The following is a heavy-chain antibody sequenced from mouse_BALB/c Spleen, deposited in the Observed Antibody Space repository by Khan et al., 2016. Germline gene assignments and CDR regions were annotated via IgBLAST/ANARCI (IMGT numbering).Heavy chain of an antibody. V-gene: IGHV1S81*02. CDR1: GYTFTSYW. D-gene: IGHD2-3*01. J-gene: IGHJ4*01. CDR3: ARDDGNYVGAMDY. Sequence: QVQLQQSGAELVKPGASVKLSCKASGYTFTSYWMHWVKQRPGQGLEWIGEINPSNGRTNYNEKFKSKATLTVDKSSSTAYMQLSSQTSEDSAVYYCARDDGNYVGAMDYWGQRTSVTVSS. CDR2: INPSNGRT.